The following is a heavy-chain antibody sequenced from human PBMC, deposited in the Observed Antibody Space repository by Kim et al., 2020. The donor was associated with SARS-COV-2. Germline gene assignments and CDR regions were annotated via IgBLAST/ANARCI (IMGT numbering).Heavy chain of an antibody. J-gene: IGHJ6*02. CDR1: GYTFTGYY. D-gene: IGHD3-22*01. CDR3: ARVPYYYDSSGHRGGMDV. Sequence: ASVKVSCKASGYTFTGYYMHWVRQAPGQGLEWMGWINPNSGGTNNAQKFQGRVTMTRDTAISTAYMELSRLRSDDTAVYYCARVPYYYDSSGHRGGMDVWSQGTTVTVSS. V-gene: IGHV1-2*02. CDR2: INPNSGGT.